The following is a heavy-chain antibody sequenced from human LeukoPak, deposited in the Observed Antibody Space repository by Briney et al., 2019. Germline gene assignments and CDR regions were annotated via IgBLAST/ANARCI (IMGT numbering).Heavy chain of an antibody. Sequence: SETLSLTCTISGGSISSSSYYWGWIRQPPGKGLEWIGTIYYSGSAYYNPSLKSRVTISVDTSKSQFSLKLSSVTAADTAVYYCARQAWNYFDYWGQGTLVTVSS. CDR3: ARQAWNYFDY. CDR1: GGSISSSSYY. J-gene: IGHJ4*02. CDR2: IYYSGSA. D-gene: IGHD1-1*01. V-gene: IGHV4-39*01.